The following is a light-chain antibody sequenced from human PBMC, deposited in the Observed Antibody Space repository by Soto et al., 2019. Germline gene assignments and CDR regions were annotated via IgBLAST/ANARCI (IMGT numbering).Light chain of an antibody. V-gene: IGKV3-11*01. CDR2: DAS. Sequence: ELVLTQSPATLSLSPGESATLSCKASQSVRTFLAWYQQKPGQTPRLLIYDASKRATGIPARFSGSGSGTDFTLTISRLEPEDFAVCYCQQYGSSGTFGQGTKVDIK. CDR1: QSVRTF. CDR3: QQYGSSGT. J-gene: IGKJ1*01.